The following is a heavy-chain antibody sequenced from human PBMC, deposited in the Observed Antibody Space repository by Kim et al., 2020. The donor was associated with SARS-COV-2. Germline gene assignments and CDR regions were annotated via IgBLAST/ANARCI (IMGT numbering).Heavy chain of an antibody. J-gene: IGHJ4*02. D-gene: IGHD3-3*01. CDR3: DRDANNAPILDC. Sequence: ADSVKGRVTISRDIAKNSLYLQMKSLRDEDTDVYYCDRDANNAPILDCWGQGTLVTVSS. V-gene: IGHV3-30*13.